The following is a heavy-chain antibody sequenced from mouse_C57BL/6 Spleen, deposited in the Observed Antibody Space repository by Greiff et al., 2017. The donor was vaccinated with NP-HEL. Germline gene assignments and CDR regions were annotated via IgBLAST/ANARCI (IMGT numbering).Heavy chain of an antibody. CDR2: IYPGDGDT. J-gene: IGHJ4*01. V-gene: IGHV1-82*01. D-gene: IGHD1-1*02. Sequence: QVQLQQSGPELVKPGASVKISCKASGYAFSSSWMNWVKQRPGKGLEWIGRIYPGDGDTNYNGKFKGKATLTADKSSSTAYLQLSSLTSEDSAVYFCAWWDGDYYAMDYWGQGTSVTVSS. CDR1: GYAFSSSW. CDR3: AWWDGDYYAMDY.